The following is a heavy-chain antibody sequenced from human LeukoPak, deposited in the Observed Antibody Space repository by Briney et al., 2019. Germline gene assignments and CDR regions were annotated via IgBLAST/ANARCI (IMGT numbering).Heavy chain of an antibody. Sequence: GGSLRLSCVVSGFTFNRCWMNWVRQAPGKGLEWVAHINPDGRDTYYVDSVKGRFTISRDNAQNSMYLQMNSLRVEDAAVYFCTGGFDAPGEYFQRWGQGTLVSVSS. D-gene: IGHD3-9*01. V-gene: IGHV3-7*01. CDR3: TGGFDAPGEYFQR. J-gene: IGHJ1*01. CDR1: GFTFNRCW. CDR2: INPDGRDT.